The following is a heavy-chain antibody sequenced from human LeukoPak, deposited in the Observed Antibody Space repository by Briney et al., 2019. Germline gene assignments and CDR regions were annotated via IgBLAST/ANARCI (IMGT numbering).Heavy chain of an antibody. V-gene: IGHV4-39*06. CDR2: IYYSGST. CDR1: GGSICSSSYY. Sequence: SQAPSLTCTVSGGSICSSSYYWGWTRQPPGKGLGWLGSIYYSGSTYYHPSLKSRVSISEDTSKNQFPLKLSSVTAADAAVYCCARDYLVGVVITLWGQGTLGTVSS. J-gene: IGHJ4*02. CDR3: ARDYLVGVVITL. D-gene: IGHD3-3*01.